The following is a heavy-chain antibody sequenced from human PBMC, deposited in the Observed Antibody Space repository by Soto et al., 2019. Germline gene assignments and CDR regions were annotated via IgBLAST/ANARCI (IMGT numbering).Heavy chain of an antibody. Sequence: ASVKVSCKASGYTFTSYGISWVRQAPGQGLEWMGWISAYNGNTNYAQKLQGRVTMTTDTSTSTAYMELRSLRSDDTAVYYCARDVMDDCSGGSCYKDPIDYWGQGTLVTVS. D-gene: IGHD2-15*01. CDR3: ARDVMDDCSGGSCYKDPIDY. CDR1: GYTFTSYG. CDR2: ISAYNGNT. J-gene: IGHJ4*02. V-gene: IGHV1-18*01.